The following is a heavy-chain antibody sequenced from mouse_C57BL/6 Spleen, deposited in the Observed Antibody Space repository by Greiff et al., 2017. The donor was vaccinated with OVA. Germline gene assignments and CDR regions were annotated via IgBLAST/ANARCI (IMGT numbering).Heavy chain of an antibody. CDR3: ARGVTPMDY. CDR2: IYPGDGDT. J-gene: IGHJ4*01. D-gene: IGHD2-1*01. V-gene: IGHV1-82*01. Sequence: QVQLQQSGPELVKPGASVKISCKASGYAFSSSWMNWVKQRPGKGLEWIGRIYPGDGDTNYNGKFKGKATLTADKSSSTAYMQRSSLTSEDSAVYFCARGVTPMDYWGQGTSVTVSS. CDR1: GYAFSSSW.